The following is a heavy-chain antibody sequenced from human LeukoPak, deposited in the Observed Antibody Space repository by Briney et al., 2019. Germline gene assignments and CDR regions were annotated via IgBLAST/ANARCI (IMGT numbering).Heavy chain of an antibody. D-gene: IGHD1-26*01. V-gene: IGHV3-7*01. CDR2: INQDGSEI. J-gene: IGHJ4*02. CDR3: ARAPQGSGSNYYFPY. CDR1: GFTFSTYW. Sequence: PGGSLRLSCAASGFTFSTYWMSWVRQAPGKALEWVAHINQDGSEIFYVDSVKGRFTISRDNAKNSLYLQMNSLRAEDTAVYYCARAPQGSGSNYYFPYWGLGTLVTVSS.